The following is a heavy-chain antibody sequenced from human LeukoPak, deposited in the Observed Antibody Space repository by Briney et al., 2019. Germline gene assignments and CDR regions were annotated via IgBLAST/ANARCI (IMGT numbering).Heavy chain of an antibody. CDR2: ISYIGST. CDR3: AVDQLALNALNI. CDR1: GGSMNSHY. Sequence: SETLSLTCTVSGGSMNSHYWSWIRQPPGKGLEWLGYISYIGSTNYSPSLKSRVTISVDTSKNQFSLRLSSVTAADTAVYFCAVDQLALNALNIWGKGTMVSVSS. J-gene: IGHJ3*02. V-gene: IGHV4-59*11. D-gene: IGHD1-1*01.